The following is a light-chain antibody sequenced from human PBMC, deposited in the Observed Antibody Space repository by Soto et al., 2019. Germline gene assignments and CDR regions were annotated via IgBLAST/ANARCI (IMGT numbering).Light chain of an antibody. J-gene: IGKJ2*01. Sequence: DIQMTQSPSTLSASVGDRVTITCRASQSISSWLAWYQQKPGKAPKLLIYDAFSLESGVPSRFSGSGSGTEFTLTISSLQPDDFATYYCQQYNSYWYTFGQGTKLEIK. CDR1: QSISSW. CDR3: QQYNSYWYT. V-gene: IGKV1-5*01. CDR2: DAF.